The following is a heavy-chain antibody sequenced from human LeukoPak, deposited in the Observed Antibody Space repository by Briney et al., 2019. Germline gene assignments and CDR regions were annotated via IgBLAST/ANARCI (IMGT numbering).Heavy chain of an antibody. Sequence: SETLSLTCTVSGGSISSYYWSWIRQPPGKGLEWIGYIYYSGSTNYNPSLKSRVTISVDTSKNQFSLKLSSVTAADTAVYYCASLYYYDSSGYYHNWFDPWGQGTLVTVSS. V-gene: IGHV4-59*01. CDR1: GGSISSYY. J-gene: IGHJ5*02. D-gene: IGHD3-22*01. CDR3: ASLYYYDSSGYYHNWFDP. CDR2: IYYSGST.